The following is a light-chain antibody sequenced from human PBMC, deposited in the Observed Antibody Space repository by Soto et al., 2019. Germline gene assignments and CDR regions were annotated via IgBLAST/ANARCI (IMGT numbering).Light chain of an antibody. CDR3: QQHSNWPPIT. Sequence: EIVLTQSPATLSLSPGERATLSCRASQSVSSDFAWYQQKPGQAPRLLIYDASNSATGIPARFSGSGSGTDITLTISSLRPEDFAVYYCQQHSNWPPITFGQGTRLEIK. V-gene: IGKV3-11*01. CDR1: QSVSSD. CDR2: DAS. J-gene: IGKJ5*01.